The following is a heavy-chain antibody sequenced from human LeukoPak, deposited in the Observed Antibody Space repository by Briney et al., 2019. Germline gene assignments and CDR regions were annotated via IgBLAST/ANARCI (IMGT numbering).Heavy chain of an antibody. V-gene: IGHV4-59*08. Sequence: SETLSLTCTVSGGSISRYYWSWIRQPPGKGLEWVGYIYYSGSTNYNPSLKSRVTISVDTSKNQFSLKLSSVTAADTAVYYCARHAEKLLWFGELTAWGQGTLVTVSS. CDR1: GGSISRYY. D-gene: IGHD3-10*01. J-gene: IGHJ5*02. CDR3: ARHAEKLLWFGELTA. CDR2: IYYSGST.